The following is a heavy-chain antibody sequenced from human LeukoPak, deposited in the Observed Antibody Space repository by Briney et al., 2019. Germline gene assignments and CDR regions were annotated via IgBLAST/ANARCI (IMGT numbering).Heavy chain of an antibody. CDR2: INDNSGNT. V-gene: IGHV4-34*01. J-gene: IGHJ6*02. Sequence: SETLSLTCDVFGGSFTDYFWTWIRQSPGKGLEWIGEINDNSGNTNYNPSINSRVSISLEKSKNQFSLELRSVTAADTAVYYCARGRIAKIVVVHSFQYGMDVWGQGTTVTVSS. CDR1: GGSFTDYF. CDR3: ARGRIAKIVVVHSFQYGMDV. D-gene: IGHD3-22*01.